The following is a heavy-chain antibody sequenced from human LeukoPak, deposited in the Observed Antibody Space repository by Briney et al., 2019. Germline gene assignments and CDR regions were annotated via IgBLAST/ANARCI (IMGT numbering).Heavy chain of an antibody. D-gene: IGHD5-12*01. CDR2: TTSSSSYI. Sequence: GGSLRLSCAASGFTFSSYNMNWVRQAPGKGLEWVSSTTSSSSYIYYADSVKGRFTISRDNAKNSLYLQMNSLRVEDTALYYCAKGGYDLDYYMDVWGKGTTVTISS. CDR1: GFTFSSYN. V-gene: IGHV3-21*04. CDR3: AKGGYDLDYYMDV. J-gene: IGHJ6*03.